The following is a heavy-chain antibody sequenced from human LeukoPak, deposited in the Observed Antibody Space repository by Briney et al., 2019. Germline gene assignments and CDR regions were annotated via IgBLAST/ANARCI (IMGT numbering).Heavy chain of an antibody. V-gene: IGHV4-61*02. D-gene: IGHD1-1*01. CDR2: IYTSGST. J-gene: IGHJ6*03. CDR3: AKGLKTTVGPYMGYHYYMDV. Sequence: SETLSLTCTVSGGSISSGSYYWSWIRQPAGKGLEWIGRIYTSGSTNYNPSLKSRVTISVDTSKNQFSLKLSSVTAADTAVYYCAKGLKTTVGPYMGYHYYMDVWGKGTTVTVSS. CDR1: GGSISSGSYY.